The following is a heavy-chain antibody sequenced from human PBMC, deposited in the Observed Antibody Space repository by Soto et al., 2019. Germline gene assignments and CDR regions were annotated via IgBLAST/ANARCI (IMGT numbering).Heavy chain of an antibody. CDR2: INNDGSIT. J-gene: IGHJ4*02. CDR1: GFTFSSYL. V-gene: IGHV3-74*01. D-gene: IGHD3-22*01. CDR3: ARAPEYYDSSGYYNY. Sequence: PGGSLRLSCAASGFTFSSYLMHWVRQAPGKGLVWVSRINNDGSITSYADSVKGRFTISRDNAKNTLYLQMNSLRAEDTAVYYWARAPEYYDSSGYYNYWGQGTLVTVSS.